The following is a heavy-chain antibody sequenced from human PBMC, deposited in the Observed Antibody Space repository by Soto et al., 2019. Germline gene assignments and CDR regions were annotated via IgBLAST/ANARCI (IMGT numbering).Heavy chain of an antibody. CDR2: IVVGSGNT. V-gene: IGHV1-58*02. Sequence: SVKVPRRSSVFTFTSPAMQWVRHTRGQRIEWIGWIVVGSGNTNYAQKFQERVTITRDMSTSTAYMELSSLRSEDTAVYYCAAAPYGSGSYPHEPYYYYYMDVWGKGTTVTVSS. CDR3: AAAPYGSGSYPHEPYYYYYMDV. J-gene: IGHJ6*03. D-gene: IGHD3-10*01. CDR1: VFTFTSPA.